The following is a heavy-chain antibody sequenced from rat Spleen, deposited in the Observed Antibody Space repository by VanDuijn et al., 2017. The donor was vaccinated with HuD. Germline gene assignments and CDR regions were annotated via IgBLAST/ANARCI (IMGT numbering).Heavy chain of an antibody. CDR2: IIYDGSRT. D-gene: IGHD1-12*03. CDR3: ARLYYYDGYYHYVMDA. J-gene: IGHJ4*01. Sequence: EVQLVESGGGLVQPGRSMKLSCAASGFTFSHYAMAWVRQTPTKGLEWVATIIYDGSRTYYRDSVKGRFTISRDNAKSTLYLQMDSLRSEDTATYYCARLYYYDGYYHYVMDAWGQGASVTVSS. V-gene: IGHV5-29*01. CDR1: GFTFSHYA.